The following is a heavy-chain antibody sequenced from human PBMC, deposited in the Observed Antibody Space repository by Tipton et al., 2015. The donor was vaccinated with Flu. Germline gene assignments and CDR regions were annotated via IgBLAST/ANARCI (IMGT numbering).Heavy chain of an antibody. D-gene: IGHD3-10*01. V-gene: IGHV4-59*12. Sequence: TLSLTCTVSGGSISSYYWSWIRQPPGKGLEWIGYIYYSGSTNYNPSLKSRVTMSVDTSKNQFSLKLSSVTAADTAVYYCARAEVGELLYGMDVWGQGTTVTVSS. CDR2: IYYSGST. J-gene: IGHJ6*02. CDR1: GGSISSYY. CDR3: ARAEVGELLYGMDV.